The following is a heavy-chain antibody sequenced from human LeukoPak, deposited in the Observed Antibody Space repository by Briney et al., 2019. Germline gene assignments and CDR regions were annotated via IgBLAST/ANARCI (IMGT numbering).Heavy chain of an antibody. CDR2: INSDGSST. CDR1: GFTFSSYW. CDR3: ARDLDWGAFDA. D-gene: IGHD3-9*01. Sequence: PGGSLRLSCAASGFTFSSYWMHWVRQAPGKGLVWVSRINSDGSSTSYADSVKGRFTISRDNSKNTVSLHMNSLRAEDTALYYCARDLDWGAFDAWGQGTLVTVSS. J-gene: IGHJ5*02. V-gene: IGHV3-74*01.